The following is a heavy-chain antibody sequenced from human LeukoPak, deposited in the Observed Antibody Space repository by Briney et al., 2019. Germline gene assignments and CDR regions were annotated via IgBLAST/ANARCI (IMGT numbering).Heavy chain of an antibody. D-gene: IGHD6-19*01. V-gene: IGHV3-23*01. CDR3: ATSPQWLASEFDY. CDR2: ISGSGGST. CDR1: GFTFSSYA. J-gene: IGHJ4*02. Sequence: PGGSLRLSCAASGFTFSSYAMSWVRQAPGKGLEWVSAISGSGGSTYYADSVKGRFTISRDNSKNALYLQMNSLRAEDTAVYYCATSPQWLASEFDYWGQGTLVTVSS.